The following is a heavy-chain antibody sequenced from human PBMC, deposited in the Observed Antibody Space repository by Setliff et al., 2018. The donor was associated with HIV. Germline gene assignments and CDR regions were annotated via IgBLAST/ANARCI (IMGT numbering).Heavy chain of an antibody. D-gene: IGHD3-16*01. CDR3: TRLWHENWGGVDY. V-gene: IGHV5-51*01. CDR1: GYSFSSYW. J-gene: IGHJ4*02. Sequence: PGESLKISCKGSGYSFSSYWIGWVRQMPGKGLEFMGLLYPADSNIRYSPSFQGQVTISVDESTNTAFLQWTSLRASDTAMYYCTRLWHENWGGVDYWGQGTLATVSS. CDR2: LYPADSNI.